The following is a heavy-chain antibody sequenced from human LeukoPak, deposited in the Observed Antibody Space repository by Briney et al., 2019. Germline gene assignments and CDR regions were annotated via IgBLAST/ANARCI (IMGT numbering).Heavy chain of an antibody. D-gene: IGHD3-10*01. V-gene: IGHV4-39*07. CDR3: ARGSSRWFGYGGWFDP. CDR2: IYHSGRT. Sequence: TSETLSLTCTVSGGSISSSTYYWGWIRQPPGKGLEWIGNIYHSGRTHYNPSLKSRVTIFVDTSKNQFSLKLSSVTAADTAVYYCARGSSRWFGYGGWFDPWGQGTLVTVSS. J-gene: IGHJ5*02. CDR1: GGSISSSTYY.